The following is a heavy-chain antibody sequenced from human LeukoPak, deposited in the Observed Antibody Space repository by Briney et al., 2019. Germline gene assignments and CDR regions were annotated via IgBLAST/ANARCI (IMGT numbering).Heavy chain of an antibody. Sequence: PGGSLRLSCAASGFTFSSYTMNWVRQAPGKGLEWVSSISSSSSYIYYADSVKGRFTVSRDNAKNSLFLQMNSLRAEDTAVYYCARPYFYDSSAYSAYWGQGTLVTVSS. J-gene: IGHJ4*02. CDR3: ARPYFYDSSAYSAY. CDR1: GFTFSSYT. D-gene: IGHD3-22*01. V-gene: IGHV3-21*01. CDR2: ISSSSSYI.